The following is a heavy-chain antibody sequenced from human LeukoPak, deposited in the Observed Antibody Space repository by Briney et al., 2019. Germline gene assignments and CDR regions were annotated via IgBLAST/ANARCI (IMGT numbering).Heavy chain of an antibody. Sequence: ASVKVSCKASGYTFTSYDINWVRQATGQGLEWMGWMNPNSGNTGYAQKFQGRVTMTRNTSISTAYMELSSLRSEDAAVYYCARWNDVPGPPLDYWGQGTLVTVSS. J-gene: IGHJ4*02. CDR3: ARWNDVPGPPLDY. CDR2: MNPNSGNT. CDR1: GYTFTSYD. D-gene: IGHD1-1*01. V-gene: IGHV1-8*01.